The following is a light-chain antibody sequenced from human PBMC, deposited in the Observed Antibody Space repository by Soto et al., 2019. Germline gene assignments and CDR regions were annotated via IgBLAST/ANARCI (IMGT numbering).Light chain of an antibody. J-gene: IGKJ3*01. Sequence: DNEITHTWEAHAVSLRERDTINCKSRKSVLYSSNNKKYLDWYQQKQGKPPKLLIYRASTRESGVPERFSGIGSGTDVTLAISSLQAEDVEXYYSQQEYSSPYAVGPGTKVDIK. CDR1: KSVLYSSNNKKY. V-gene: IGKV4-1*01. CDR2: RAS. CDR3: QQEYSSPYA.